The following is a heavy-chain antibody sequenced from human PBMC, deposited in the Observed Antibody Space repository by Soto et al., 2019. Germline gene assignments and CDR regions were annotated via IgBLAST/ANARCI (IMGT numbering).Heavy chain of an antibody. CDR1: GYTFTGYY. V-gene: IGHV1-2*04. CDR3: ARDLDLGDYATFDY. CDR2: INPNSGGT. D-gene: IGHD4-17*01. J-gene: IGHJ4*02. Sequence: QVQLVQSGAEVKKPGASVKVSCKASGYTFTGYYMHWVRQAPGQGLEWMGWINPNSGGTNYAQKFQGWVTVSRNTAXSTAYMELSRLRSDDTAVYYCARDLDLGDYATFDYWGQGTLVTVSS.